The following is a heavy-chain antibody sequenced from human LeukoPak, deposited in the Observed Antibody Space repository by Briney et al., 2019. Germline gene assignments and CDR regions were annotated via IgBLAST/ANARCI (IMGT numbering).Heavy chain of an antibody. Sequence: SETLSLTCTVSGGSISSGGYYWSWIRQPPGKGLEWIGYIYHSGSTYYNPSLKSRVTISVDRSKNQFSLKLSSVTAADTAVYYCARSPTYSSSWYYFDYWGQGTLVTVSS. CDR3: ARSPTYSSSWYYFDY. V-gene: IGHV4-30-2*01. D-gene: IGHD6-13*01. J-gene: IGHJ4*02. CDR1: GGSISSGGYY. CDR2: IYHSGST.